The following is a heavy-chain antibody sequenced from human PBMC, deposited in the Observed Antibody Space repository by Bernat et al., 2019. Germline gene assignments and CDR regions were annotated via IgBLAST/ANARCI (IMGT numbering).Heavy chain of an antibody. J-gene: IGHJ3*02. D-gene: IGHD3-9*01. CDR2: IWYDGSNK. Sequence: QVQLVESGGGVVQPGRSLRLSCAASGFTFSSYGMHWVRQAPGKGLEWVAVIWYDGSNKYYADSVKGRFTISRDNSKNTLYLQMNSLRAEDTAVYYCARDGGYFDWLSTSDAFDIWGQGTMVTVSS. V-gene: IGHV3-33*01. CDR1: GFTFSSYG. CDR3: ARDGGYFDWLSTSDAFDI.